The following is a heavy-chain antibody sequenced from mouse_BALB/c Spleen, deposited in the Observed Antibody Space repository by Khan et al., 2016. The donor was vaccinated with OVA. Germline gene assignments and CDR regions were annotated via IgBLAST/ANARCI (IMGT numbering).Heavy chain of an antibody. J-gene: IGHJ3*01. CDR1: GYTFTSYV. CDR2: IYPFNDDA. CDR3: APVCTSCVSFAY. Sequence: VQLKQSGPELVKPGASVKMSCKASGYTFTSYVMHWVKQKPGLGLEWIGYIYPFNDDAKYNEKFKGKATLTSDKSSSTAYMELSSLTSEDSAVYYCAPVCTSCVSFAYWGQGTLVTVSA. V-gene: IGHV1S136*01.